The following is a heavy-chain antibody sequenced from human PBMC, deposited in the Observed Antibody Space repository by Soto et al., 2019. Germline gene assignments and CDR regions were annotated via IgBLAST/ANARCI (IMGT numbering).Heavy chain of an antibody. CDR3: ARQVDSTMVPDY. CDR2: ISTYNGKT. CDR1: GYTFTSYG. V-gene: IGHV1-18*04. D-gene: IGHD5-18*01. J-gene: IGHJ4*02. Sequence: ASVKVSCKASGYTFTSYGIHWVRQAPGQGLEWMGWISTYNGKTTHAQNLQGRVTMTTDTSTTTAYMELRSRRSDDTAVYYCARQVDSTMVPDYWGQGTLVTVSS.